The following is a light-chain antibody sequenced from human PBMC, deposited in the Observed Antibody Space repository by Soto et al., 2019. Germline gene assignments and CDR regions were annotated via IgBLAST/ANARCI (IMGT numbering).Light chain of an antibody. CDR2: DAS. J-gene: IGKJ3*01. V-gene: IGKV3-20*01. CDR1: QSVSSNY. Sequence: ENVLTQSPGTLSLSPGERATLCCRASQSVSSNYLAWFQQMPGQAPRLLIYDASRRATGIPDRFSGSGSGTDFTLTINGLEPEDFAVYFCQQYGSSPLTFGPGTKVDI. CDR3: QQYGSSPLT.